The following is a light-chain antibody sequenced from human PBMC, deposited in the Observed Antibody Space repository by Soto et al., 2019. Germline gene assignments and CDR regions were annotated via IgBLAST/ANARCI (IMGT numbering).Light chain of an antibody. CDR2: DVS. CDR3: CSYAGSPSYV. Sequence: QSALTQPRSVSGSPGQSVTISCTGTSSDVGGYNYVPWYQQHPGKAPKLMIYDVSKRPSGVPDRFSGSKSGNTASLTISGLQAEDEADYYCCSYAGSPSYVFGTGTKLTVL. V-gene: IGLV2-11*01. CDR1: SSDVGGYNY. J-gene: IGLJ1*01.